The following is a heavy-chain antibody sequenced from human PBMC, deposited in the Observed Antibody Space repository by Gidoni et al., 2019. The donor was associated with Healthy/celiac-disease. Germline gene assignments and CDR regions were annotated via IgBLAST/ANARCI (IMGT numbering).Heavy chain of an antibody. CDR2: IYSGGST. CDR3: ATINSGYDYGFDP. J-gene: IGHJ5*02. Sequence: EVQLVETGGGLIQPGGSLRLSCAASGFTVSSNYMSWVRQAPGKGLEWGSVIYSGGSTYYADSVKGRFTISRDNSKNTLYLQMNSLRAEDTAVYYCATINSGYDYGFDPWGQGTLVTVSS. V-gene: IGHV3-53*02. CDR1: GFTVSSNY. D-gene: IGHD5-12*01.